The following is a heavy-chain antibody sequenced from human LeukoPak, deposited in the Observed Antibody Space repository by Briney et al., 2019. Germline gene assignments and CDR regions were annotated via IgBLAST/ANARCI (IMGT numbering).Heavy chain of an antibody. CDR1: GYYFPSYW. V-gene: IGHV5-51*01. CDR3: ARPNYYGSESPAGY. CDR2: IYPGDSDT. J-gene: IGHJ4*02. Sequence: GESLKISCKGSGYYFPSYWIGWVRQTPGKGLEWMGIIYPGDSDTTYSPSFQGQVTITADKSISTVYLQWSSLKASDTAMYYCARPNYYGSESPAGYWGQGTLVTVSS. D-gene: IGHD3-10*01.